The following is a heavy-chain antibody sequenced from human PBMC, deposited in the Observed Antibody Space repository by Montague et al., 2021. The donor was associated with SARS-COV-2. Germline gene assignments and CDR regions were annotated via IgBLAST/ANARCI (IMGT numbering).Heavy chain of an antibody. CDR1: GFTFSKFG. J-gene: IGHJ4*02. D-gene: IGHD6-6*01. CDR3: ASSNFFAY. CDR2: IDPAGGAT. V-gene: IGHV3-23*01. Sequence: SLRLSCAASGFTFSKFGMNWVRQAPGKGLEWVSTIDPAGGATYYADSVRGRFAISRVNSKNILSLQMDSLTADDTAVYYCASSNFFAYWGQGTLITVSS.